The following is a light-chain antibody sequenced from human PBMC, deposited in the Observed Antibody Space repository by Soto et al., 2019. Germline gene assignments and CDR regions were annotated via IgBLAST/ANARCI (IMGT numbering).Light chain of an antibody. J-gene: IGLJ1*01. Sequence: QSALTQPASVSGSPGQSITISCTGTSSDVGGYNYASWYQQHPGKAPKLMISEVSNRPSGVSTRFSGSKSANTASLTISGLQAEDEADYYCSSYISSGSGTRLYVFGTGTKVTVL. CDR1: SSDVGGYNY. CDR2: EVS. V-gene: IGLV2-14*01. CDR3: SSYISSGSGTRLYV.